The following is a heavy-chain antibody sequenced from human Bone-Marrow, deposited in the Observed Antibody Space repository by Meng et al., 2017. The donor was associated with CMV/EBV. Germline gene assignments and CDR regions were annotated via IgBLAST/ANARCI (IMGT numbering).Heavy chain of an antibody. CDR2: ISSSGSTI. D-gene: IGHD2-2*01. CDR1: GFTSSDYY. V-gene: IGHV3-11*01. J-gene: IGHJ4*02. Sequence: LSCAASGFTSSDYYMSWIRQAPGKGLEWVSYISSSGSTIKYADSVKGRFTISKDNTQNSLYLQMRSLRAEDTAVYYCARDSRGWDFDYWGQGTLVTVSS. CDR3: ARDSRGWDFDY.